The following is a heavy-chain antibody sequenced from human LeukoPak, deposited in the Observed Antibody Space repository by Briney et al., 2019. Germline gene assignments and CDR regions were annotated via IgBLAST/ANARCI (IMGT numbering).Heavy chain of an antibody. CDR1: GFTLSTYG. CDR2: ISRGGDRN. CDR3: ATSGGGFENAGNYYYYYMDV. Sequence: PGGSLRLSCAASGFTLSTYGMNWARHAPGEGLGWVSAISRGGDRNHYADSVEGRLTVSRDNSKSTLYLQMTRLRGDDTAVNYGATSGGGFENAGNYYYYYMDVWGKGTTVTVSS. D-gene: IGHD3-10*01. J-gene: IGHJ6*03. V-gene: IGHV3-23*01.